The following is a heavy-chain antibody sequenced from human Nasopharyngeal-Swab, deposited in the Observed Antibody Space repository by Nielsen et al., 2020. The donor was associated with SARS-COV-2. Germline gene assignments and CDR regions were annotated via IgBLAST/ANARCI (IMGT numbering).Heavy chain of an antibody. D-gene: IGHD1-26*01. Sequence: ASVKVSCKVSGYTLTELSMHWVRQAPGKGLEWMGGFDPEDGETIYAQKFQGRVTMTEDTSTDTAYVELSSLTSEDTAVYYCTTVAGSYGRFDYWGQGTLVTVSS. CDR2: FDPEDGET. CDR1: GYTLTELS. CDR3: TTVAGSYGRFDY. J-gene: IGHJ4*02. V-gene: IGHV1-24*01.